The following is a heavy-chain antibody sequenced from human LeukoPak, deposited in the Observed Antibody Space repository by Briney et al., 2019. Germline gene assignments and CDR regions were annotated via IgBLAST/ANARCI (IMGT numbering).Heavy chain of an antibody. J-gene: IGHJ4*02. Sequence: SETPSLTCTVSGGSISSGDYYWSWIRQPPGKGLEWIGYIYYSGSTYYNPSLKSRVTISVDTAKNQFCLKLSSVTAADTAVYYCARERGDYYDSSGYYPDYWGQGTLVTVSS. CDR1: GGSISSGDYY. CDR3: ARERGDYYDSSGYYPDY. D-gene: IGHD3-22*01. V-gene: IGHV4-30-4*01. CDR2: IYYSGST.